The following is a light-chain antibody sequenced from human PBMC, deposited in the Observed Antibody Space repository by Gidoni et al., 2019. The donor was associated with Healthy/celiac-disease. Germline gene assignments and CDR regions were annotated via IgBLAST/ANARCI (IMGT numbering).Light chain of an antibody. J-gene: IGKJ1*01. V-gene: IGKV4-1*01. CDR3: QQYAITPPWT. CDR2: WAS. Sequence: DSVMTQSPDSLAVSLGERATINCKSSQSVLYSSNNKNYLAWYQQKPGRPPKLLIYWASTREAGVPDRCSGGGCGRDFTLIISSREDEDVVGYYCQQYAITPPWTFGQGTKVEIK. CDR1: QSVLYSSNNKNY.